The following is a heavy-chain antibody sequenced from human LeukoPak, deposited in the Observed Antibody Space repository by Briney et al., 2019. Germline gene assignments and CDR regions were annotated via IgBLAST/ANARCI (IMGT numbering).Heavy chain of an antibody. V-gene: IGHV1-46*01. D-gene: IGHD5-12*01. J-gene: IGHJ5*02. CDR1: GYTFTSYY. CDR2: INPTGGST. Sequence: ASVKVSCKASGYTFTSYYMHWVRQAPGQGLEWMGLINPTGGSTGYAQKFQGRVTMTRDMSTSTDYMELSSLRSEDTAIYYCVRDNSVGDSAWWFDPWGQGTLVTVSS. CDR3: VRDNSVGDSAWWFDP.